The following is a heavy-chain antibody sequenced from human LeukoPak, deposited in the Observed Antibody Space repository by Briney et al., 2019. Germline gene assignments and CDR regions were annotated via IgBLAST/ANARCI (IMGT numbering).Heavy chain of an antibody. CDR3: ASQGVIAARPLDY. CDR1: GGSISSGDYY. D-gene: IGHD6-6*01. V-gene: IGHV4-30-4*08. Sequence: SETLSLTCTVSGGSISSGDYYWSWIRQPPGKGLEWIGYIYYSGSTYYSPSLKSRVTISVDTSKNQFSLKLSSVTAADTAVYYCASQGVIAARPLDYWGQGTLVTVSS. J-gene: IGHJ4*02. CDR2: IYYSGST.